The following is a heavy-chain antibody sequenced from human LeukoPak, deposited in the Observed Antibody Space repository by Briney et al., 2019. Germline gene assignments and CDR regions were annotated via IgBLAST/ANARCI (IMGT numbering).Heavy chain of an antibody. CDR1: GGTFSSYA. J-gene: IGHJ4*02. CDR2: IIPIFGTA. CDR3: ARDPPRYYDSSGYYYAY. V-gene: IGHV1-69*06. Sequence: SVKVSCKASGGTFSSYAISWVRQAPGQGLEWMGGIIPIFGTANYAQKFQGRVTITADKSTSTAYMELSSLRSEDTAVYYCARDPPRYYDSSGYYYAYWGQGTLVTVSS. D-gene: IGHD3-22*01.